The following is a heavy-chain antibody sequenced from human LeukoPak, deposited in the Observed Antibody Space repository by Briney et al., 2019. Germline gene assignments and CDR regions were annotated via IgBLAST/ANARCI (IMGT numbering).Heavy chain of an antibody. V-gene: IGHV4-31*03. CDR2: IYDSVTT. CDR3: ARERRSGWYRF. CDR1: GGSIGNGGYF. J-gene: IGHJ4*02. D-gene: IGHD6-19*01. Sequence: SQTLSLTCTVSGGSIGNGGYFWTWLRQYPGKGLEWIGYIYDSVTTYYNPSLKSRVAISLDRSKNQFSLNLTSVTAADRAVYDCARERRSGWYRFWGQGILVAVSS.